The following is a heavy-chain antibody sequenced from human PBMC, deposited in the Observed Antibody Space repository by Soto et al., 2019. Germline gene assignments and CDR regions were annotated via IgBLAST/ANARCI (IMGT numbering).Heavy chain of an antibody. CDR3: ARVGSAMGAAY. D-gene: IGHD1-26*01. J-gene: IGHJ4*02. Sequence: GSLRLSCAASGFTFRSYSMNWVLQAPGKGLEWVSSISPSGTYIYYADSVKGRFTISRDNAKNSLFLQMNSLRAEDTAVYYCARVGSAMGAAYWGQGALVTVSS. V-gene: IGHV3-21*01. CDR2: ISPSGTYI. CDR1: GFTFRSYS.